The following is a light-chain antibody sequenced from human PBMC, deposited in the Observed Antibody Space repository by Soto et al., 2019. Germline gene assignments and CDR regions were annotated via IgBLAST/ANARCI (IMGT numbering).Light chain of an antibody. CDR1: QSVSSSY. V-gene: IGKV3-20*01. Sequence: EIVLTQSPAPLSLSPGERATLSCRASQSVSSSYLAWYQQKPGQAPRLLIYGASSRATGIPDRFSGSGSGTEFTLTISSLQSEDFAVYYCQQYNSGPETFGQGTKVDIK. CDR3: QQYNSGPET. J-gene: IGKJ1*01. CDR2: GAS.